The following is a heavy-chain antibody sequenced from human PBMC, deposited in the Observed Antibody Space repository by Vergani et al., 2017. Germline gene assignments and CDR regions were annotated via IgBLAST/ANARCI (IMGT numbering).Heavy chain of an antibody. CDR2: ISSSGSP. V-gene: IGHV4-39*02. CDR1: GDSISRSHYY. J-gene: IGHJ3*01. CDR3: AVPFGPSAMADVYHV. D-gene: IGHD3-10*01. Sequence: QLQLQESGPGLVKPSETLSLSCRVSGDSISRSHYYWGFIRQPPGNGLEWIGSISSSGSPYYNPTLKSRLAFSVDTSKNLFSLRLKSLTATDTGLYYCAVPFGPSAMADVYHVWGQGTMVTVS.